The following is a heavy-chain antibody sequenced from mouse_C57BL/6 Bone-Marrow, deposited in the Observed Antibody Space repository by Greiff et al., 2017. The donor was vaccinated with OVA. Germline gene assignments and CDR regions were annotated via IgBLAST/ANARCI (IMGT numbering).Heavy chain of an antibody. CDR3: ARGGRLLWFAY. CDR2: IYPRSGNT. CDR1: GYTFTSYG. Sequence: QVQLKESGAELARPGASVKLSCKASGYTFTSYGISWVKQRTGQGLEWIGEIYPRSGNTYYNEKFKGKATLTADKSSSTAYMELRSLTSEDSAVYFCARGGRLLWFAYWGQGTLVTVSA. D-gene: IGHD2-3*01. J-gene: IGHJ3*01. V-gene: IGHV1-81*01.